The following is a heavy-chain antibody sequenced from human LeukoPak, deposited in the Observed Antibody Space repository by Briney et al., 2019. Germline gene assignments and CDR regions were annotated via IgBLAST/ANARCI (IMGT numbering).Heavy chain of an antibody. J-gene: IGHJ4*02. V-gene: IGHV4-61*01. CDR3: ARDWTGGDYGLDY. D-gene: IGHD4-17*01. CDR1: GGXVSSGSYY. Sequence: PSETLSLTCTVSGGXVSSGSYYWSWIRQPPGKGLEWMGYIYYTGGTNYNPSLKSRVTISLDTSKNQFSLKLNSVTAADTAVYYCARDWTGGDYGLDYWGQGTLVTVSS. CDR2: IYYTGGT.